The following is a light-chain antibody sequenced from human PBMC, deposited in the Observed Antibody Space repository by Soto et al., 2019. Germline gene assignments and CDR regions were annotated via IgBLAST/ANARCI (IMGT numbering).Light chain of an antibody. CDR1: QSVSSNY. CDR2: GAS. Sequence: IVLTQSPGTLSLSPGGRGSLSCLASQSVSSNYVAWYQQKPGQAPRLLISGASNRATGTPDRFRGSGSGTDFTLTITRLEPEDFAVYYCHQYGSAPWTFGQGTKVDI. CDR3: HQYGSAPWT. J-gene: IGKJ1*01. V-gene: IGKV3-20*01.